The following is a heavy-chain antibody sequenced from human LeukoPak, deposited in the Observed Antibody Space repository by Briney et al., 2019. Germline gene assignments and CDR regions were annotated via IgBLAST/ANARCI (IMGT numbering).Heavy chain of an antibody. CDR2: INSDGSRT. CDR3: AAATTFVY. V-gene: IGHV3-74*01. Sequence: GGSLKLSCAASGFTFSSNWMHWVRQAPGKGLVWVSRINSDGSRTSYADSVKGRFTISRDNAKNTLYLQMYSLRAEDTAVYYCAAATTFVYWGQGTLVTVSS. J-gene: IGHJ4*02. CDR1: GFTFSSNW. D-gene: IGHD1-14*01.